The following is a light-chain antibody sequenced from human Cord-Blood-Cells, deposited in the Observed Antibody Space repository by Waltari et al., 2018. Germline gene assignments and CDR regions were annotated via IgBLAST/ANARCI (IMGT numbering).Light chain of an antibody. J-gene: IGLJ2*01. CDR2: KDS. V-gene: IGLV3-25*03. CDR3: QSADSSGTYVV. Sequence: SYELTQPPSVSVSPGQTARLTCSGDPLPKQSAYWYQQKPGQAPVLVIYKDSERPSGIPERFSGSSSGTTVTLTISGVQAEDEADYYCQSADSSGTYVVFGGGTKLTVL. CDR1: PLPKQS.